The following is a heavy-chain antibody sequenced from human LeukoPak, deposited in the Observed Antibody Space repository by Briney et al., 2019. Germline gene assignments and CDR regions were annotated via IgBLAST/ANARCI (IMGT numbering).Heavy chain of an antibody. CDR3: ARGRVDTAMVQFDP. V-gene: IGHV4-59*01. CDR2: IYYSGST. Sequence: GSLRLSCAASGFTFSRYAMSWIRQPPGKGLEWIGYIYYSGSTNYNPSLKSRVTISVDTSKNQFSLKLSSVTAADTAVYYCARGRVDTAMVQFDPWGQGTLVTVSS. J-gene: IGHJ5*02. CDR1: GFTFSRYA. D-gene: IGHD5-18*01.